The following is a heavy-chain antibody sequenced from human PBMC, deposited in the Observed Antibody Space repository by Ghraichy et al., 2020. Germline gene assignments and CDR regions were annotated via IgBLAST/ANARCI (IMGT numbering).Heavy chain of an antibody. CDR1: GFIFSNAW. J-gene: IGHJ4*02. Sequence: GGSLRLSCAASGFIFSNAWMSWVRQVPGKGLEWVGRIKRESDGGTTDYAAAVRGRFIISRDDSENMLYLQMNSLKVEDTALYYCTNHSDGLVDFWGQGTLVTVSS. V-gene: IGHV3-15*01. CDR3: TNHSDGLVDF. CDR2: IKRESDGGTT. D-gene: IGHD1-14*01.